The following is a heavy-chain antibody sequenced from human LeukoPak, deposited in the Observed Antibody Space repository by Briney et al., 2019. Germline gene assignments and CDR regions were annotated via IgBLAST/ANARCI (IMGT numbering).Heavy chain of an antibody. CDR1: GYTFTDYY. D-gene: IGHD3-22*01. CDR2: INPNSGGT. CDR3: ARAGIWDYSDTSGYHNGAFDI. Sequence: ASVKVSCKTSGYTFTDYYMHWVRQAPGQGLEWMGRINPNSGGTSYAQKFQGRVTMTRDTSISTVYMELSRLRSDDTAVYYCARAGIWDYSDTSGYHNGAFDIWGQGTMVTVSP. J-gene: IGHJ3*02. V-gene: IGHV1-2*06.